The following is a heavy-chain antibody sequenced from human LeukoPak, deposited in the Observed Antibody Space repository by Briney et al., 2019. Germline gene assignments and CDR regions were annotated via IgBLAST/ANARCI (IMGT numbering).Heavy chain of an antibody. Sequence: GGSLRLFCGASGHTFRICAILGAREARAKGLVWVAVIAYDGGNKYYADFVKGRFTISRDNSKNTLFLQMNSLTAEDTAVYYCARDSNPWYYYDSSGYNGFDPWGQGTLVTVSS. CDR1: GHTFRICA. CDR3: ARDSNPWYYYDSSGYNGFDP. D-gene: IGHD3-22*01. J-gene: IGHJ5*02. V-gene: IGHV3-30-3*01. CDR2: IAYDGGNK.